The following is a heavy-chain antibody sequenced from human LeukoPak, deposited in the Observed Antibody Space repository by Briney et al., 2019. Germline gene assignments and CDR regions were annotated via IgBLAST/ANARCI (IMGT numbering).Heavy chain of an antibody. Sequence: GRPLRLPATDSGFGFTSCAIHWIPQAPGKLIKYVSGISSNGGSTYNAASVKGRFTISRENSKNTVYLKMSSLRAEDTALYYCVKRTGLYFDYWGQGTLVTVSS. CDR3: VKRTGLYFDY. D-gene: IGHD1-1*01. J-gene: IGHJ4*02. CDR2: ISSNGGST. V-gene: IGHV3-64D*09. CDR1: GFGFTSCA.